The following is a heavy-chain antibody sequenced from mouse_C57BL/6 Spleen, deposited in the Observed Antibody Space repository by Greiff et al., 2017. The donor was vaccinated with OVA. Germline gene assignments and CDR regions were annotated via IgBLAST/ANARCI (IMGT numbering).Heavy chain of an antibody. Sequence: QVQLQQPGAELVRPGSSVKLSCKASGYTFTSYWMDWVKQRPGQGLEWIGNIYPSDSETHYNQKFKDKATLTVDKSSSTAYMQLSSLTSEDSAVYYCARQEKPTAYFDYWVQGTTLTVSS. CDR3: ARQEKPTAYFDY. D-gene: IGHD1-2*01. J-gene: IGHJ2*01. V-gene: IGHV1-61*01. CDR2: IYPSDSET. CDR1: GYTFTSYW.